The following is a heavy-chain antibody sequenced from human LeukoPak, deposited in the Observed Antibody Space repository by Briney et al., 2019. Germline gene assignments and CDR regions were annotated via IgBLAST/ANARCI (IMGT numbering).Heavy chain of an antibody. CDR1: GHTISEYW. CDR3: ARHLSRLTMFGVPGGT. J-gene: IGHJ3*01. Sequence: GESLKVSCEGSGHTISEYWIGWVRQTPGKGLEWMGIIYPDDSDTRYSPSFQGQVTISADKSMNTAYLQWSRLEASDTAMYYCARHLSRLTMFGVPGGTWGQGTMVTVSS. CDR2: IYPDDSDT. V-gene: IGHV5-51*01. D-gene: IGHD3-3*01.